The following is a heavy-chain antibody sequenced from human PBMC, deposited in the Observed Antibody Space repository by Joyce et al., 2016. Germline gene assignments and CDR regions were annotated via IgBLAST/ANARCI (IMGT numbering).Heavy chain of an antibody. CDR1: GFTFSSYW. CDR2: IMSDESST. CDR3: ARTGGSYYDYYYYGLDV. J-gene: IGHJ6*02. D-gene: IGHD1-26*01. Sequence: EVQLVESGGGLVQPGGSLRLSCTASGFTFSSYWMHWVRQVSGKGLVWVSHIMSDESSTSYADSVKGRFTISRDNAKNTLYLHMNSLRTEDTAVYYCARTGGSYYDYYYYGLDVWGQGTTVIVSS. V-gene: IGHV3-74*01.